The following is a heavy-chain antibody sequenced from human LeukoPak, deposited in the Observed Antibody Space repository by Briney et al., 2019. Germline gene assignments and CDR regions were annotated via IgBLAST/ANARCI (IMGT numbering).Heavy chain of an antibody. CDR2: INPNSGGT. Sequence: ASVKVSCKASGYTFTGYYMHWVRQAPGQGLEWMGWINPNSGGTNYAQKFQERVTITRDMSTSTAYMELSSLRSEDTAVYYCAASAGTSYYYYYMDVWGKGTTVTVSS. V-gene: IGHV1-2*02. CDR3: AASAGTSYYYYYMDV. J-gene: IGHJ6*03. D-gene: IGHD6-13*01. CDR1: GYTFTGYY.